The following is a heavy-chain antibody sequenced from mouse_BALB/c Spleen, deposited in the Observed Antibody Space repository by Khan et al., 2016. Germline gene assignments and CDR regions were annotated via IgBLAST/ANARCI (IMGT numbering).Heavy chain of an antibody. D-gene: IGHD1-3*01. J-gene: IGHJ2*01. Sequence: QIQLVQSGPEPKKPGETVKISCKASEYTFTNYGMNWVKQAPGKGLKWMGWINTYTGEPTYADDFKGRFAFSLETSASTAYLQINHLKNEDTATXCCAKWGGGAHYFDYWGQGTTRTVSS. V-gene: IGHV9-3-1*01. CDR3: AKWGGGAHYFDY. CDR1: EYTFTNYG. CDR2: INTYTGEP.